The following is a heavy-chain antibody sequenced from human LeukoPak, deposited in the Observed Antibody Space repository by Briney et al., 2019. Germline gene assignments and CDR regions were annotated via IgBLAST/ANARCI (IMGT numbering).Heavy chain of an antibody. D-gene: IGHD6-13*01. CDR1: GGSISSYY. V-gene: IGHV4-4*07. J-gene: IGHJ4*02. Sequence: SSETLSLTCTVSGGSISSYYWSWIRQPAGKGLEWIGRIYTSGSTNYNPSLKSRVTMSVDTSKNQFSLKLSSVTAADTAVYYCARGQRGYSRFYYFDYWGQGTLVTVSS. CDR2: IYTSGST. CDR3: ARGQRGYSRFYYFDY.